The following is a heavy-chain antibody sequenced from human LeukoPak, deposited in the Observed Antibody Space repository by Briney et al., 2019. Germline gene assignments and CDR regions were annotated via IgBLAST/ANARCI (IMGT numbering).Heavy chain of an antibody. CDR1: GGTFSSYA. Sequence: ASVKVSCKASGGTFSSYAIRWVRQAPGQGLEWMGRIIPILGIANYAQKFQGRVTITADKSTSTAYMELSSLRSEDTAVYYCARVPNTYYYDSSGYNSQYFQHWGQGTLVTVSS. CDR3: ARVPNTYYYDSSGYNSQYFQH. D-gene: IGHD3-22*01. CDR2: IIPILGIA. J-gene: IGHJ1*01. V-gene: IGHV1-69*04.